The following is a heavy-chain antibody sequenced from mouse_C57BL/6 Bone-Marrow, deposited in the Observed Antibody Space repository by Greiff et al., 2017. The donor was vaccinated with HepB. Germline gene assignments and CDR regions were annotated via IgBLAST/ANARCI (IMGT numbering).Heavy chain of an antibody. CDR1: GFNIKDDY. Sequence: VHVKQSGAELVRPGASVKLSCTASGFNIKDDYMHWVKQRPEQGLEWIGWIDPENGDTEYASKFKGKATLTVDTSSSTAYMELHSLTSEDSAVYFCARLRFDYWGQGTTLTVSS. J-gene: IGHJ2*01. CDR3: ARLRFDY. CDR2: IDPENGDT. D-gene: IGHD2-4*01. V-gene: IGHV14-4*01.